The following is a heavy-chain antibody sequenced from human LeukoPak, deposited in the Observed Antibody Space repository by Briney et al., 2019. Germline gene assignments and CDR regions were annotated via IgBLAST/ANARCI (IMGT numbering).Heavy chain of an antibody. J-gene: IGHJ5*02. CDR2: FNHNWGA. CDR3: ARGPPPPALRDFWSGYLRYNWFDP. CDR1: SGSFSGYY. D-gene: IGHD3-3*01. Sequence: SETLSLTCAVYSGSFSGYYWTWFRQPPGKGQEWIGEFNHNWGAKYNPSLKSRVTISVDTSKNQFSLKLSSVTAADTAVYYCARGPPPPALRDFWSGYLRYNWFDPWGQGTLVTVSS. V-gene: IGHV4-34*01.